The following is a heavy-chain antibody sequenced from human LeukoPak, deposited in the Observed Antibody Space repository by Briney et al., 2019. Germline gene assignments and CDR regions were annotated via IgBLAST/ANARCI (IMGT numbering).Heavy chain of an antibody. CDR3: ARDRGSSGWYGGFDY. Sequence: GASVKVSCKASGYTFTSYYMHWVRQAPGQGLEWMGIINPNGGSTSYAQKFQGRVTMTRDTSTSTVYMELSSLRSEDTAVYYCARDRGSSGWYGGFDYWGQGTLVTVSS. V-gene: IGHV1-46*01. J-gene: IGHJ4*02. CDR1: GYTFTSYY. D-gene: IGHD6-19*01. CDR2: INPNGGST.